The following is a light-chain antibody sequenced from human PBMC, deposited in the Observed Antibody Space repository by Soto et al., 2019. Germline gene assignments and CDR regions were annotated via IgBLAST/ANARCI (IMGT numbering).Light chain of an antibody. J-gene: IGKJ5*01. V-gene: IGKV3-11*01. CDR3: QQRSNWPIT. CDR1: QSVSSY. CDR2: DAS. Sequence: EFVLTQSPATLSLSPGERATLSCRASQSVSSYLAWYQQKPGQAPRLLIYDASNRATGIPARFIGSGSGTDFTLTISSLDPEDFAVYYCQQRSNWPITFGQGTRLEIK.